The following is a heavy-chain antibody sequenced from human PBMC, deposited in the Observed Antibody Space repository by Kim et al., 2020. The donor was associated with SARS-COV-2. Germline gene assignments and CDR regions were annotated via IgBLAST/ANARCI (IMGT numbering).Heavy chain of an antibody. V-gene: IGHV3-15*01. CDR3: TTRSYEVVVATQNSFFDY. J-gene: IGHJ4*02. D-gene: IGHD2-15*01. CDR2: IKSKTDGGTT. CDR1: GFTFSNAW. Sequence: GGSLRLSCAASGFTFSNAWMSWVRQAPGKGLEWVGRIKSKTDGGTTDYAAPVKGRFTISRDDSKNTLYLQMNSLKTEDTAVYYCTTRSYEVVVATQNSFFDYWGQGTLVTVSS.